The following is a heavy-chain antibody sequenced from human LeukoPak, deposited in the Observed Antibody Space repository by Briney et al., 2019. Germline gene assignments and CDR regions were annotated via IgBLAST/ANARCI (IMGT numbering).Heavy chain of an antibody. Sequence: GASVKVSCKASGYTFSSYDINWVRQATGQGLEWMGWMNPNSGNTGYAQKFQGRVTMTRNTSISTAYMELSSLRSEDTAMYYCARGRNQRDLRLLLYWGQGTLVNVSS. V-gene: IGHV1-8*01. J-gene: IGHJ4*02. CDR3: ARGRNQRDLRLLLY. CDR1: GYTFSSYD. CDR2: MNPNSGNT. D-gene: IGHD1-14*01.